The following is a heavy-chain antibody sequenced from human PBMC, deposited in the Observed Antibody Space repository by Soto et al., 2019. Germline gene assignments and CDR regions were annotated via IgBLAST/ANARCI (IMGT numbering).Heavy chain of an antibody. CDR3: ARSPGGYYID. CDR2: INTDGSST. J-gene: IGHJ3*01. CDR1: GFSFSSYW. V-gene: IGHV3-74*01. Sequence: EVQLVESGGGLVQPGGSLRLSCVDSGFSFSSYWMHWVRQGPGKGLVWVSRINTDGSSTNYADSVKGRFTISRDNAKNTVYRQMSSLRAEDTAVNYFARSPGGYYIDWGQGTMVTVSS. D-gene: IGHD3-9*01.